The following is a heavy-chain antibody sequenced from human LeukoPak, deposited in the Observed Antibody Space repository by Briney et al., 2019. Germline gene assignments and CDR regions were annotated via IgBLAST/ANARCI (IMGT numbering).Heavy chain of an antibody. CDR3: ATESGNDGISFDY. D-gene: IGHD1-1*01. Sequence: GASVKVSCKASGYTFTSYYMHWVRQAPGQGLEWMGIINPGGGSTSYAQKFQGRVTMTRDTSTSTVYMELSSLRSEDTAVYYCATESGNDGISFDYWGQGTLVTVSS. V-gene: IGHV1-46*01. CDR1: GYTFTSYY. CDR2: INPGGGST. J-gene: IGHJ4*02.